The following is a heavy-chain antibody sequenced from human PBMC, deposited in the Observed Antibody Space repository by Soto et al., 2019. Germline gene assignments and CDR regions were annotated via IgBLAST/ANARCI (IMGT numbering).Heavy chain of an antibody. CDR2: IYYRGST. D-gene: IGHD3-10*01. J-gene: IGHJ5*02. CDR1: GGSISSINW. Sequence: ASETLSLTCGVSGGSISSINWWSWVCQTPGKGLEWIGEIYYRGSTNYNPSLTSRVTMSIDKSKNQFFLNLTSVTAADTALYYCARSSGVSATNWFDAWGQGTLVTVSS. CDR3: ARSSGVSATNWFDA. V-gene: IGHV4-4*02.